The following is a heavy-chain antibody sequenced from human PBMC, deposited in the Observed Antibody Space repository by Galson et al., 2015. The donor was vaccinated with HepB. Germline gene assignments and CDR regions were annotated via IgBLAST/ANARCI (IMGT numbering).Heavy chain of an antibody. Sequence: SLRLSCAASGYTFSSYAMSWVRQAPGKGLEWVSAISGSGGSTYYADSVKGRFTISRDNSKNTLYLQMNSLRAEDTAVYYCAKGNYGGKLYYFDYWGQGTLVTVSS. CDR2: ISGSGGST. J-gene: IGHJ4*02. CDR3: AKGNYGGKLYYFDY. D-gene: IGHD4-23*01. V-gene: IGHV3-23*01. CDR1: GYTFSSYA.